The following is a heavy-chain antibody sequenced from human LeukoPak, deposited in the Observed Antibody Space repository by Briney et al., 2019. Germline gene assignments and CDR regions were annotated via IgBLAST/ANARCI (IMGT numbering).Heavy chain of an antibody. CDR1: GYTFTGYY. D-gene: IGHD6-19*01. CDR3: ARDFVAATMPFDF. J-gene: IGHJ4*02. CDR2: INPNSGGT. Sequence: ASVKVSCKTSGYTFTGYYIHWVRQAPGQGLEWMGWINPNSGGTNYAQKFQGRVTMTRDTSISTAYMELSRLRSDDTAVYYCARDFVAATMPFDFWGQGTLVTVSS. V-gene: IGHV1-2*02.